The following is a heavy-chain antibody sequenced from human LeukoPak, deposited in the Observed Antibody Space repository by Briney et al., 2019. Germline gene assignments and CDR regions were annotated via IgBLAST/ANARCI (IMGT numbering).Heavy chain of an antibody. CDR1: GFSISNYG. CDR2: IRSDSSTK. CDR3: ARDYSRWHGDFDV. D-gene: IGHD6-13*01. J-gene: IGHJ3*01. V-gene: IGHV3-48*02. Sequence: GGSLRLSCAGPGFSISNYGMNWARQAPGKGLEWLSYIRSDSSTKYYADSVEGRFTISRDNAQNSLYLQMNSLRDEDSGVYFCARDYSRWHGDFDVWGQGTMVTVSS.